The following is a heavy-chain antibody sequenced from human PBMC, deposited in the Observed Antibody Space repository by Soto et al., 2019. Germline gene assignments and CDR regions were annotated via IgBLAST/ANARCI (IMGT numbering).Heavy chain of an antibody. CDR3: VSRVSAHFDY. CDR2: ISSNGANT. Sequence: PGGSLRLSCAASGFTFDSPYSHGMSWVRQSPGKGPEWVSTISSNGANTHYAESVKGRFTISKDASRNTVHLHMNSLRAEDTATYFCVSRVSAHFDYWGHGTPVTVS. J-gene: IGHJ4*01. CDR1: GFTFDSPYSHG. V-gene: IGHV3-23*01. D-gene: IGHD2-8*01.